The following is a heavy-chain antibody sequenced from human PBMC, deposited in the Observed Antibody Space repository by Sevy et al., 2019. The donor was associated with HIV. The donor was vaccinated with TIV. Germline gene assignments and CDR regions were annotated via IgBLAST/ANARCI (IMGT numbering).Heavy chain of an antibody. D-gene: IGHD3-3*01. V-gene: IGHV1-24*01. CDR2: FDPEDGET. Sequence: ASVKVSCKVSGYTLSKLPMHWVRQAPGKGLEWMGGFDPEDGETIYAQKFQGRVIMTEDTSSDTAYMELSSLRSEDTAVYYCATLDFWSDYPFYGVDVWDQGTTVTVSS. CDR3: ATLDFWSDYPFYGVDV. CDR1: GYTLSKLP. J-gene: IGHJ6*02.